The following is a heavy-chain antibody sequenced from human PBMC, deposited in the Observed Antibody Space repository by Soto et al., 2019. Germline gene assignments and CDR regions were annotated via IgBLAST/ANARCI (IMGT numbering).Heavy chain of an antibody. V-gene: IGHV3-21*01. CDR3: ARDRTDPLHSSWPPDY. Sequence: PXVGLRLTCAACGFSFSSYSMNWVRQAPGKGLEWVSSISSSSSYIYYADSVKGRFTISRDNAKNSLYLQMNSLRAEDTAVYYCARDRTDPLHSSWPPDYWGQGTLVTVS. CDR2: ISSSSSYI. J-gene: IGHJ4*02. D-gene: IGHD6-13*01. CDR1: GFSFSSYS.